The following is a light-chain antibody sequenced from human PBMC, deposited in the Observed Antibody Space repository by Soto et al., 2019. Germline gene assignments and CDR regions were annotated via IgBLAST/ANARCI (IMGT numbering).Light chain of an antibody. J-gene: IGKJ2*01. V-gene: IGKV3-20*01. CDR3: QQYDTSPPLYT. CDR1: QSVDSTY. Sequence: EIVLTQSPGPLSLSPGERATLSCRASQSVDSTYLAWYQQKPGQAPRLLIYATSSRAAGVPDRFTGSGSGTDFTLTITRVEPEDFAVYYCQQYDTSPPLYTFGQGTKLDIK. CDR2: ATS.